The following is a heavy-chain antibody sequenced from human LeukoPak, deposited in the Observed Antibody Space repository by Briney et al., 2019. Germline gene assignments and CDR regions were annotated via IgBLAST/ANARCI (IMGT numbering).Heavy chain of an antibody. CDR2: IYYSGST. CDR1: GGSISSYY. Sequence: SETLSLTCTVSGGSISSYYWSWIRQPPGKGLEWIGYIYYSGSTNYNPSLKSRVTISLDTSKNQFSLKVGSVTAADTAVYYCARWRGSYYFDYWGQGTLVTVSS. V-gene: IGHV4-59*01. J-gene: IGHJ4*02. CDR3: ARWRGSYYFDY. D-gene: IGHD1-26*01.